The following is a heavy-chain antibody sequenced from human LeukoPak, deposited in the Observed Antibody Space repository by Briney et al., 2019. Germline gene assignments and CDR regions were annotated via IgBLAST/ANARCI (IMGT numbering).Heavy chain of an antibody. Sequence: KPSETLSLTCAVYGGSFSGYYWSWIRQPPGKGLEWIGEINHSGSTNYNPSLKSRVTISVDTSKNQFSLKLSPVTAADTAVYYCARGLPPYDFWSGYYRMHFDYWGQGTLVTVSS. V-gene: IGHV4-34*01. D-gene: IGHD3-3*01. CDR1: GGSFSGYY. J-gene: IGHJ4*02. CDR2: INHSGST. CDR3: ARGLPPYDFWSGYYRMHFDY.